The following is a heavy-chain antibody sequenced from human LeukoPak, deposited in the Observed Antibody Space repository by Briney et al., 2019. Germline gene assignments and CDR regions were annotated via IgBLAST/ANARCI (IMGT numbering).Heavy chain of an antibody. Sequence: SETLSLTCTVSGGSISSYYWGWIRQPPGKGLEWIGSIYYSGSTYYNPSLKSRVTISVDTSKNQFSLKLSSVTAADTAVYYCARKGSGYEDAFDIWGQGTMVTVSS. CDR2: IYYSGST. CDR3: ARKGSGYEDAFDI. V-gene: IGHV4-39*07. D-gene: IGHD5-12*01. CDR1: GGSISSYY. J-gene: IGHJ3*02.